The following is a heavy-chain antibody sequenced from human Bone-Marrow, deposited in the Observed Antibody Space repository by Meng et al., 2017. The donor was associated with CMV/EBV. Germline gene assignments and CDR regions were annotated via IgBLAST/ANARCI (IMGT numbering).Heavy chain of an antibody. V-gene: IGHV1-8*01. CDR2: MNPNSGNT. CDR1: GYTFTSYD. J-gene: IGHJ4*02. D-gene: IGHD2-2*01. CDR3: ARESPYCSSTSCSNFDY. Sequence: ASVKVSCKASGYTFTSYDINWVRQATGQGLGWMGWMNPNSGNTGYAQKFQGRVTMTRNTSISTAYMELSSLRSDDTAVYYCARESPYCSSTSCSNFDYWGQGTLVTVSS.